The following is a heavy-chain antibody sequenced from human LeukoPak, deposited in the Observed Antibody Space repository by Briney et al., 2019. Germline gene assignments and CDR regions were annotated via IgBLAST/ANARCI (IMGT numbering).Heavy chain of an antibody. CDR3: ARGHLDFGGFH. CDR2: INTKTGNP. CDR1: GYTFTDYA. V-gene: IGHV7-4-1*02. D-gene: IGHD2-21*01. J-gene: IGHJ4*02. Sequence: ASVKVSCKASGYTFTDYAMNWVRQAPGQGLEWMGWINTKTGNPKYAQVFTGRFVFSLDTSVSTAYLQISYLEADDTAVYYCARGHLDFGGFHWGQGTLVTVSS.